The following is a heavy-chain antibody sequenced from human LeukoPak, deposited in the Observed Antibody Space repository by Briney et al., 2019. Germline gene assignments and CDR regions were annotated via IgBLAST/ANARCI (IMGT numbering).Heavy chain of an antibody. CDR1: GFTFSSYA. Sequence: GGSLRLSCAASGFTFSSYAMSWVRQAPGKGLEWVSAISGSGGSTYYADSVKRLFTISRDNSKNTLYLQMNSLRAEDRAAYYCSKGPRLNYWGQGTLVTVSS. V-gene: IGHV3-23*01. CDR3: SKGPRLNY. CDR2: ISGSGGST. J-gene: IGHJ4*02. D-gene: IGHD3-16*01.